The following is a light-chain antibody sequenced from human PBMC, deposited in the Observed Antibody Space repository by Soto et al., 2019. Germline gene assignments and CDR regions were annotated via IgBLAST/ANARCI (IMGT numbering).Light chain of an antibody. Sequence: DIPMTQSPSTLSASVGDRVTITCRASQSISVWLAWFQQKPGNAPKLLIYKASTLESGVPSRFGGSGSGTEFNLTISSLQPDDSATYYCQQYNNRGTFDQGTKVEI. J-gene: IGKJ1*01. CDR3: QQYNNRGT. CDR1: QSISVW. V-gene: IGKV1-5*03. CDR2: KAS.